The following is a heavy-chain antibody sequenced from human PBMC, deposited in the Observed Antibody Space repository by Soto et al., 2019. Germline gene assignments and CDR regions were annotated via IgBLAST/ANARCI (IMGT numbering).Heavy chain of an antibody. J-gene: IGHJ1*01. CDR1: GYSFTTYW. D-gene: IGHD6-19*01. V-gene: IGHV5-51*01. CDR3: ARRAEDTEYFQH. CDR2: IYPGDSDT. Sequence: GESLKISCKGSGYSFTTYWIGWVRQMPGKGLEWMGTIYPGDSDTRYSPSFQGQVTISADKSINTAYLQWSSLRASDTAMYYCARRAEDTEYFQHWGQGTLVTVSS.